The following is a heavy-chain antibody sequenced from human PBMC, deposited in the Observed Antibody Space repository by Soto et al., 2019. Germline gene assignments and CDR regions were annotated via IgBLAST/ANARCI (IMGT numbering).Heavy chain of an antibody. V-gene: IGHV6-1*01. CDR1: GDSVSSNSAA. J-gene: IGHJ6*02. D-gene: IGHD1-20*01. CDR3: ARLGITGTSVYYYYGMDV. CDR2: TYYRSKGYT. Sequence: SQTLSLTCAISGDSVSSNSAAWNWIRQSPSRGLEWLGRTYYRSKGYTYYAVSVKSRITINPDTSKNQFSLQLNSVTPEDTAVYYCARLGITGTSVYYYYGMDVWGQGTTVTVSS.